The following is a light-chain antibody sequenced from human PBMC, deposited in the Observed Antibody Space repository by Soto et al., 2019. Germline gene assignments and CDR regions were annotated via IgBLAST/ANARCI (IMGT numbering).Light chain of an antibody. CDR2: DAS. J-gene: IGKJ1*01. Sequence: EIVLTPSPATLSVSPGERATLSCRASQSVSDNLAWYQQKPGQAPRLLIYDASTRATGIPARFCGSGSGTEFTLTISSLQSEDFSVYFCQQYNNSPWTFGQGTKVEIK. V-gene: IGKV3-15*01. CDR1: QSVSDN. CDR3: QQYNNSPWT.